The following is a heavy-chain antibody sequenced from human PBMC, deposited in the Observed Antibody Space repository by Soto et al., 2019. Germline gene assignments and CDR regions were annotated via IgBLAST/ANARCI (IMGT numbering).Heavy chain of an antibody. CDR3: ARDVSSDNSGFRGYDL. Sequence: QLHLVQSGAEVKKAGSSVKVSCKASGGTVSSYAITWVRQAPGKGLEWMGVFIPIFVSAHYAPKFQGRITITADGSTSTAYMELSGLTSEDPAIYFCARDVSSDNSGFRGYDLWGQGTQVTVSS. J-gene: IGHJ4*02. CDR2: FIPIFVSA. D-gene: IGHD3-10*01. CDR1: GGTVSSYA. V-gene: IGHV1-69*01.